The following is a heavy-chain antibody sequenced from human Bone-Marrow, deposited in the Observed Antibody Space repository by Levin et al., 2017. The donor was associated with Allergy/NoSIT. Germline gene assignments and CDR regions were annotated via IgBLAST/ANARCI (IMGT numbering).Heavy chain of an antibody. J-gene: IGHJ4*02. CDR1: GASITSGDHY. CDR3: AKDISSSWSTADLDY. Sequence: SETLSLTCSVSGASITSGDHYWSWIRQSPGKGLEWIGYIYYSGSTYYNPSLMTRITIALDPSKNHFSLKLRSVTGADTAVYYCAKDISSSWSTADLDYWGQGTQVTVSS. D-gene: IGHD6-6*01. CDR2: IYYSGST. V-gene: IGHV4-30-4*01.